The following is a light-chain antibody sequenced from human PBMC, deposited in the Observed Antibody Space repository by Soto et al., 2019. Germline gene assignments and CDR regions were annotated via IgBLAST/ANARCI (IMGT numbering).Light chain of an antibody. CDR3: MQAIQAPRT. CDR2: VGS. J-gene: IGKJ1*01. Sequence: DIVLTQSPLSLPVTPGEPASISCRSSQSLLHSNGNIYLDWYLQKPGQSPQLLLYVGSIRASGVPDRVSGSGSGTDFTLEITRVEAEDVGVYFCMQAIQAPRTFGLGTKVEIK. CDR1: QSLLHSNGNIY. V-gene: IGKV2-28*01.